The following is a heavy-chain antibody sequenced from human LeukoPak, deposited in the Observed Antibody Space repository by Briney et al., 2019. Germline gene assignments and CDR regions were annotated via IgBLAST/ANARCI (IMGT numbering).Heavy chain of an antibody. CDR1: GFTFSSYW. CDR2: IKQDGSEK. D-gene: IGHD6-19*01. J-gene: IGHJ5*02. V-gene: IGHV3-7*01. CDR3: ARESIAVPYNWFDP. Sequence: GGSLRLSCAASGFTFSSYWMSWVRQAPGKGLEWVANIKQDGSEKYYVDSVKGRFTISRDNAKNSLYLQMNSLRAEDTAVYYCARESIAVPYNWFDPWGQGTLVTVSS.